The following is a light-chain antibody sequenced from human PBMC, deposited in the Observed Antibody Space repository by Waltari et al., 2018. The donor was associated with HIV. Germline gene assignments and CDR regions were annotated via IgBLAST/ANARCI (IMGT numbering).Light chain of an antibody. V-gene: IGKV1-27*01. CDR2: DAS. J-gene: IGKJ1*01. CDR1: QGINNY. CDR3: QKYDSAPRT. Sequence: DIRMTQSPSSLSASVGDRVTITCRASQGINNYLAWYQQNPGKVPKLLIYDASNLQSGVPSRFSGSRSGTDFTLTISSLQPEDVGTYYCQKYDSAPRTFGRGTKVEIK.